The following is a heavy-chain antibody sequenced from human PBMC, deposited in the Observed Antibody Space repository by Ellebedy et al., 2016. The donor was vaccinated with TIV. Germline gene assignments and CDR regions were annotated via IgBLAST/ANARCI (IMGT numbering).Heavy chain of an antibody. V-gene: IGHV3-23*01. Sequence: GESLKISCAASGFTFSSYAMSWVRQAPGKGLEWVSTISGSGGSTRYADSVKGRFTISRDNSKDTLFLQMNSLRADDTAVYYCAKSGGLFTLRNALDNWGQGTLVTVSS. J-gene: IGHJ4*02. CDR1: GFTFSSYA. CDR2: ISGSGGST. D-gene: IGHD3-16*01. CDR3: AKSGGLFTLRNALDN.